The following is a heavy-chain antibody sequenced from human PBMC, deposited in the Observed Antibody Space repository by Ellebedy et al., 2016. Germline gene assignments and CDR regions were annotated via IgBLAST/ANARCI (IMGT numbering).Heavy chain of an antibody. CDR1: GFTFSDHY. CDR2: IRNEIGRKTYGGAT. J-gene: IGHJ4*02. D-gene: IGHD1-26*01. Sequence: GESLKISCAASGFTFSDHYIDWVRQAPGKGLEWVGFIRNEIGRKTYGGATEYAASVKGRFTISRDDSKNVLYLQMNSLKAEDTAVYYCARDGIVGGTTEYYFDYWGQGTLVTVSS. CDR3: ARDGIVGGTTEYYFDY. V-gene: IGHV3-71*01.